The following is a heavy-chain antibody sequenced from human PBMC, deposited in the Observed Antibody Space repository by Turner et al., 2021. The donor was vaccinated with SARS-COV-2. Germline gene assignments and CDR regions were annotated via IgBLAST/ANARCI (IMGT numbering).Heavy chain of an antibody. CDR3: AKRRGYCDSTGCNYGMDV. J-gene: IGHJ6*02. Sequence: QVQLQQWGTGLLKPSETLSLTCAVYGGSFSGYWWTWIRQPPGKGLEWIGEINHRGSTNYNPSLKSRVTISVDTSKSQFSLKLSSVTAADTAGYYCAKRRGYCDSTGCNYGMDVWGQGTTVTVS. V-gene: IGHV4-34*01. D-gene: IGHD2-2*01. CDR2: INHRGST. CDR1: GGSFSGYW.